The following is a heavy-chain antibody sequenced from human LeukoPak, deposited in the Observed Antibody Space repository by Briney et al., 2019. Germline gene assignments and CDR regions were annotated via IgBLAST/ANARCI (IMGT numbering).Heavy chain of an antibody. CDR2: IYYSGST. Sequence: SQTLSLTCTVSGGSISSGGYYWSWIRQHPGKGLEWIGYIYYSGSTYYNPSLKSRVTISVDTSKNQFPLKLSSATAADTAVYYCARAPGLYYYGSGEVYWGQGTLVTVSS. J-gene: IGHJ4*02. D-gene: IGHD3-10*01. CDR3: ARAPGLYYYGSGEVY. CDR1: GGSISSGGYY. V-gene: IGHV4-31*03.